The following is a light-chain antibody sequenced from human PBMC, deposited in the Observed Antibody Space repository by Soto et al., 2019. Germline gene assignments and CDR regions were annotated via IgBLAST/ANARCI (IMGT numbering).Light chain of an antibody. V-gene: IGLV1-44*01. J-gene: IGLJ2*01. CDR2: NDN. CDR3: AAWDGHLSGVV. Sequence: QTVLTQPPSASATPGQRVTISCSGSSSNIGSNTVNWYHQLPGTAPKLLIYNDNQRPSGVPDRFSGSKSGTSASLAISGLQSEDEADYYCAAWDGHLSGVVFGGGTKLTVL. CDR1: SSNIGSNT.